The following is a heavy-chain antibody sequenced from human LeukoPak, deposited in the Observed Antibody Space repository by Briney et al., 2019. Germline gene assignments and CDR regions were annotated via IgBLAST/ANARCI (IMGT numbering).Heavy chain of an antibody. CDR3: ARRFLWFGESSGTFDY. V-gene: IGHV4-30-4*08. Sequence: SETLSLTCTVSGGSISSGDYYWSWIRQPPGKGLDWIGYIYESGDTHYNPSLKSRVIISVDTSKNQFSLKLSSVTAADTAVYYCARRFLWFGESSGTFDYWGQGTLVTVSS. D-gene: IGHD3-10*01. CDR1: GGSISSGDYY. J-gene: IGHJ4*02. CDR2: IYESGDT.